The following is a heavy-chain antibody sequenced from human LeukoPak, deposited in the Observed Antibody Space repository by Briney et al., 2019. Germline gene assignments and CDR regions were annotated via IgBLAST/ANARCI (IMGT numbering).Heavy chain of an antibody. J-gene: IGHJ4*02. CDR2: ISAYNGNT. V-gene: IGHV1-18*04. D-gene: IGHD6-19*01. Sequence: EASVKVSCKASGYTFTSYGISWVRQAPGQGLEWMGWISAYNGNTNYAQKLQGRVTMTTDTSTSTAYMELRSLRSDDTAVYYCARDGSDSGWFYYFDYWGQGTLVTVSS. CDR3: ARDGSDSGWFYYFDY. CDR1: GYTFTSYG.